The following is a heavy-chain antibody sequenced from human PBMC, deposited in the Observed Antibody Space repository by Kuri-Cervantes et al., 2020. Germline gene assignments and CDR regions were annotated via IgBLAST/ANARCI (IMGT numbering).Heavy chain of an antibody. V-gene: IGHV4-39*01. CDR2: IYYSGST. Sequence: GSLRLSCTVSGGSISSSSYYWGWIRQPPGKGLEWIGSIYYSGSTYYNPPLKSRVTISVDTSKNQFSLKLSSVTAADTAVYYCARHRQYGDYASFDYWGQGALVTVSS. CDR1: GGSISSSSYY. J-gene: IGHJ4*02. CDR3: ARHRQYGDYASFDY. D-gene: IGHD4-17*01.